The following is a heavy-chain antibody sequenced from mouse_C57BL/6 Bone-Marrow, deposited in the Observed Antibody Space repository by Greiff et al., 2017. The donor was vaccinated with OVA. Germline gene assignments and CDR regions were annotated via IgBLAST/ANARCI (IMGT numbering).Heavy chain of an antibody. V-gene: IGHV6-3*01. Sequence: EVQLVESGGGLVQPGGSMKLSCVASGFTFSNYWMNWVRQSPEKGLEWVAQIRLKSDNYATHYAESVKGRFTISRDDSKSSVYLQMNNLRAEDTGIYYCTEGGVAIYYYGSNAMDYWGQGTSVTVSS. CDR3: TEGGVAIYYYGSNAMDY. CDR2: IRLKSDNYAT. J-gene: IGHJ4*01. D-gene: IGHD1-1*01. CDR1: GFTFSNYW.